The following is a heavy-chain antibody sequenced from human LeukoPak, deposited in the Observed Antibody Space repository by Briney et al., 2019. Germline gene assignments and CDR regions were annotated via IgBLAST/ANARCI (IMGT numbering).Heavy chain of an antibody. CDR2: IKQDGSEK. CDR1: RFTFSSYW. CDR3: ARDLYSYGSGSYGV. J-gene: IGHJ6*02. V-gene: IGHV3-7*03. D-gene: IGHD3-10*01. Sequence: GGSLRLSCAASRFTFSSYWMSWVRQAPGKGLEWVANIKQDGSEKYYVDSVKGRFTISRDNAKNSLYLQMSSLRGEDTAVYYCARDLYSYGSGSYGVWGQGTTVTVSS.